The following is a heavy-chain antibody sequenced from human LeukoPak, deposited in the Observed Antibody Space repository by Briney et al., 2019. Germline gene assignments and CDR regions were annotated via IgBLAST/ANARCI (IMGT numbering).Heavy chain of an antibody. Sequence: SQTLSLTCTVSGGSISSGSYYWSWIRQPAGKGLEWIGRIYTSGSTNYNPSLKSRVTISVDTSKNQFSLKLSSVTAADTAVYYCARGPTQYYYDSGGYSFSYNWFDPWGQGTLVTVSS. CDR2: IYTSGST. CDR3: ARGPTQYYYDSGGYSFSYNWFDP. V-gene: IGHV4-61*02. D-gene: IGHD3-22*01. J-gene: IGHJ5*02. CDR1: GGSISSGSYY.